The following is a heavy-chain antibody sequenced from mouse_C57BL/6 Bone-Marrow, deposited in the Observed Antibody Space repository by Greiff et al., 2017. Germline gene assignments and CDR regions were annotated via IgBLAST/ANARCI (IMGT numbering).Heavy chain of an antibody. CDR2: IDPENGDT. CDR3: TKWLGYAMDY. CDR1: GFNIKDDY. D-gene: IGHD1-3*01. Sequence: DVQLQESGAELVRPGASVKLSCTASGFNIKDDYMHWVKQRPEQGLEWIGWIDPENGDTEYASKFQGKATITADTSSNTAYLQLSSLTSEDTAVYYCTKWLGYAMDYWGQGTSVTVSS. V-gene: IGHV14-4*01. J-gene: IGHJ4*01.